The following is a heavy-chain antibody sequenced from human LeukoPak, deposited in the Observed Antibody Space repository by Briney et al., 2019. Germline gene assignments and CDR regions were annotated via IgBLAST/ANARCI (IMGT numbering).Heavy chain of an antibody. CDR1: GGSIYSYY. V-gene: IGHV4-59*01. Sequence: PSGTLSLTCSVSGGSIYSYYWTWIRQPPGKGLEWIGYIYYSGSTNYNPSLKSRVTISVDTSKNQFSLKLSSVTAADTAVYYCARDPQSYTGYYGMDVWGKGTTVTVSS. D-gene: IGHD2-2*02. CDR2: IYYSGST. J-gene: IGHJ6*04. CDR3: ARDPQSYTGYYGMDV.